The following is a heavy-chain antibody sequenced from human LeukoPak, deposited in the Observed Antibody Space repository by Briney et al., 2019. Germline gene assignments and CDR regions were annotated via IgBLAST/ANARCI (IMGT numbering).Heavy chain of an antibody. D-gene: IGHD6-19*01. Sequence: SVTVSCKASGGTFSSYAISWVRQAPGQGLEWMGGIIPIFGTANYAQKFQGRVTITTDESTSTAYMELSSLRSEHTAVYYCARESGIAVAALDYYYMDVWGKGTTVTVPS. V-gene: IGHV1-69*05. CDR1: GGTFSSYA. J-gene: IGHJ6*03. CDR2: IIPIFGTA. CDR3: ARESGIAVAALDYYYMDV.